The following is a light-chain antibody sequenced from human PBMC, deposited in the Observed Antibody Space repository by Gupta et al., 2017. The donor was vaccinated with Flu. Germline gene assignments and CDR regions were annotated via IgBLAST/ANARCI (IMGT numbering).Light chain of an antibody. J-gene: IGLJ2*01. Sequence: SALTQPPSAPGSPGPPVTVSCTGTSSDVGGSDYVSWYQQHPGKAPKLMIYEVTKRPSGVPDRFSGSKSGNTASLTVSGLQAEDEADYYCTSYGGSNNFVLFGGGTKLTVL. V-gene: IGLV2-8*01. CDR1: SSDVGGSDY. CDR3: TSYGGSNNFVL. CDR2: EVT.